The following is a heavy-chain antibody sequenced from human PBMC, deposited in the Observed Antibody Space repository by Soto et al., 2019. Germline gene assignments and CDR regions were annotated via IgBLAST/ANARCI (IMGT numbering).Heavy chain of an antibody. Sequence: QVQLVQSGAEVKKPGSSVKVSCKASGGTFSNYAISWVRQAPGQGLEWVGGIIPIFGTTNFAQKFQGRVTIAADESTTTAYMELSGLRSDDTAVYYCARDGGRDGYFGNWLDPWGQGTLVTVSS. J-gene: IGHJ5*02. CDR1: GGTFSNYA. CDR3: ARDGGRDGYFGNWLDP. D-gene: IGHD5-12*01. CDR2: IIPIFGTT. V-gene: IGHV1-69*12.